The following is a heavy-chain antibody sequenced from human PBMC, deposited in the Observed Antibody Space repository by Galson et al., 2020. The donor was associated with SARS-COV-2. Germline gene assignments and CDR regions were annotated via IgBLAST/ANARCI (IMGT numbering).Heavy chain of an antibody. Sequence: QLGESLKISCAASGFTFSSYWMSWVRQAPGKGLEWVANIKQDESEKYYVDSVKGRFTISRDNAKNTLYLQMNSLRAEDTAVYYCASSYSGSYLRWFAPWGQGTLVTVSS. CDR2: IKQDESEK. CDR1: GFTFSSYW. CDR3: ASSYSGSYLRWFAP. D-gene: IGHD1-26*01. V-gene: IGHV3-7*01. J-gene: IGHJ5*02.